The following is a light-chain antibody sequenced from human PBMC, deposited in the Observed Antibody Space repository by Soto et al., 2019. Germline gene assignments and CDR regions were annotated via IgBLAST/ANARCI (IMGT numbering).Light chain of an antibody. J-gene: IGKJ4*01. V-gene: IGKV1-5*03. CDR1: QSISSW. CDR3: QQYKSYPLT. CDR2: KAS. Sequence: DIQMTQSPSTLSASVGDRVTITCRASQSISSWLAWYQQKPGKAPKLLIYKASSLESGVPSRFSGSGFGTEFTITISSLQPDDFAAYVCQQYKSYPLTFGGGTKVEIK.